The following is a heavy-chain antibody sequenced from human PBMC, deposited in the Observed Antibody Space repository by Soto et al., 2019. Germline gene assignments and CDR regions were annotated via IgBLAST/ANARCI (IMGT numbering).Heavy chain of an antibody. J-gene: IGHJ6*02. Sequence: QVQLQESGPGLVKPSQTLSLTCSVSGGSISSATHFWTWIRQPPRKGLVWIGFIHSTESTYYNPSLKSRVTKSIHMSKNHFSLRLSSVTAADTAVYYCARVAIACPSSTCYNHYYYAMDVWGQGTTVTVSS. CDR2: IHSTEST. V-gene: IGHV4-30-4*01. CDR3: ARVAIACPSSTCYNHYYYAMDV. CDR1: GGSISSATHF. D-gene: IGHD2-2*02.